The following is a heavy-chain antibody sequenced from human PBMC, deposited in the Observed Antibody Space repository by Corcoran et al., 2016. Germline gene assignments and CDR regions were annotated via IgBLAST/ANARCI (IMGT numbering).Heavy chain of an antibody. D-gene: IGHD6-6*01. CDR2: ISYDGSNK. Sequence: VQLVESGGGVVQHGRSLRRFCAASGFTLSSYGMDWVRQDGGKGLEWVAVISYDGSNKYYADSVKGRVTISRENSKNTLYLQMNRLRAEDTVVYYSAKEGSSSCYYYYGMDVWGQGTPVTVSS. J-gene: IGHJ6*02. CDR1: GFTLSSYG. CDR3: AKEGSSSCYYYYGMDV. V-gene: IGHV3-30*18.